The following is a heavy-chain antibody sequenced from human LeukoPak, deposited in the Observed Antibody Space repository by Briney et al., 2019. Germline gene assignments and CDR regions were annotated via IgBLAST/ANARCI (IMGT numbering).Heavy chain of an antibody. D-gene: IGHD6-13*01. V-gene: IGHV3-33*01. Sequence: GGSLRLSCAASGFTFSSYGMHWVRQAPGKGLEGVAVIWYDGSNKYYADSVKGRFTISRDNSKNTLYLQMNSLRAEDTAVYYCARDSGSRYSYFDYWGQGTLVTVSS. CDR2: IWYDGSNK. J-gene: IGHJ4*02. CDR3: ARDSGSRYSYFDY. CDR1: GFTFSSYG.